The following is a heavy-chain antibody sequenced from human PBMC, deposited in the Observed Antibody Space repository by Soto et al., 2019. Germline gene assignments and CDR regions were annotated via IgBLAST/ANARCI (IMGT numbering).Heavy chain of an antibody. Sequence: SETLSLTGNISGGSISSSSYYWGWIRQPPGKGLEWIGSIYYSGSTYYNPSLKSRVTISVDTSKNQFSLKLSSVTAADTAVYYCARHKGSSWFYYYGMDVWGQGTTVTVSS. CDR3: ARHKGSSWFYYYGMDV. V-gene: IGHV4-39*01. D-gene: IGHD6-13*01. CDR1: GGSISSSSYY. CDR2: IYYSGST. J-gene: IGHJ6*02.